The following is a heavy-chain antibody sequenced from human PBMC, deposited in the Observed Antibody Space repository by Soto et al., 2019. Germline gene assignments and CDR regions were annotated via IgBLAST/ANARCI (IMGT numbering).Heavy chain of an antibody. CDR3: TRLYNNFKFDP. Sequence: GGSLRLSCAISGFTFSGSAIHWVRQASGKGLEWVGRIKSKANNYATAYTASVKGRFTISRDDSRNTAYLQMNSLRADDTAIYYCTRLYNNFKFDPWGQGTLVTVSS. V-gene: IGHV3-73*01. J-gene: IGHJ5*02. CDR2: IKSKANNYAT. D-gene: IGHD3-10*01. CDR1: GFTFSGSA.